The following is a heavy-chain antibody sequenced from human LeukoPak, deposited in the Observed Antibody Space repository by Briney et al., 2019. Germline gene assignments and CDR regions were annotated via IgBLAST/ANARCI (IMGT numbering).Heavy chain of an antibody. D-gene: IGHD1-26*01. CDR2: IYHSGST. CDR1: GGSISSSNW. Sequence: PSGTLSLTCAVSGGSISSSNWWSWVRQPPGKGLEWIGEIYHSGSTNYNPSLKSRVTISVDKSKNQFSLKLSSVTAADTAVYYCASLVLVGATTMDYWGQGTLVTVAS. J-gene: IGHJ4*02. V-gene: IGHV4-4*02. CDR3: ASLVLVGATTMDY.